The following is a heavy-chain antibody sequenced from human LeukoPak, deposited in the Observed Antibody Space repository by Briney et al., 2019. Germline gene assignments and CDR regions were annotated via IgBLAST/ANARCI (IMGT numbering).Heavy chain of an antibody. D-gene: IGHD6-13*01. CDR1: GGSISNYY. J-gene: IGHJ4*02. CDR2: INHSGST. V-gene: IGHV4-34*01. Sequence: SETLSLTCTVSGGSISNYYWSWIRQPPGKGLEWIGEINHSGSTNYNPSLKSRVTISVDTSKNQFSLKLSSVTAADTAVYYCARGVGYSSSWYPDDYWGQGTLVTVSS. CDR3: ARGVGYSSSWYPDDY.